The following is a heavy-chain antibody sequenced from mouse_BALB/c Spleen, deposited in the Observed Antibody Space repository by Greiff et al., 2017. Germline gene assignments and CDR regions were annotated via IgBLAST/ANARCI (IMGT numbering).Heavy chain of an antibody. CDR1: GYTFTEYI. Sequence: VQLQQSGAGLVKPGASVKLSCKASGYTFTEYIIHWVKQRSGQGLEWIGWFYPGSGSIKYNEKFKDKATLTADKSSSTVYMELSRLTSEDSAVYFCARHEGRGLYYCGSSYAMDYWGQGTSVTVSS. CDR3: ARHEGRGLYYCGSSYAMDY. CDR2: FYPGSGSI. D-gene: IGHD1-1*01. J-gene: IGHJ4*01. V-gene: IGHV1-62-2*01.